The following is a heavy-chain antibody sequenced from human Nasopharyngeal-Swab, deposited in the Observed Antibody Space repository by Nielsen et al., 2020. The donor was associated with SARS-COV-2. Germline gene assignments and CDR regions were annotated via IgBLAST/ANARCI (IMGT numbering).Heavy chain of an antibody. CDR2: INSSGSTR. CDR1: GFTFSSYE. D-gene: IGHD2-2*01. J-gene: IGHJ4*02. Sequence: GESLKISCAASGFTFSSYEMNWVRQAPGKGLEWVSYINSSGSTRCYADSVKGRFTISRDNAKNSLYLQMNSLRAEDTAVYYCARDYCSSTSCYDYWGQGTLVTVSS. V-gene: IGHV3-48*03. CDR3: ARDYCSSTSCYDY.